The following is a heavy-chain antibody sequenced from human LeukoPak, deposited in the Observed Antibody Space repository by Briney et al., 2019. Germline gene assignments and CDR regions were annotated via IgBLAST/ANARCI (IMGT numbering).Heavy chain of an antibody. CDR3: ARSRGYFYY. CDR1: GGSISTYY. J-gene: IGHJ4*02. Sequence: SETLSLTCTVSGGSISTYYWSWIRQPPGKGLEWIGYIYYSGSTNYNPSLKSRVTISVDTSKNQFSLKLTSVTAADTALYYCARSRGYFYYWGQGTLVNVSS. D-gene: IGHD6-13*01. CDR2: IYYSGST. V-gene: IGHV4-59*01.